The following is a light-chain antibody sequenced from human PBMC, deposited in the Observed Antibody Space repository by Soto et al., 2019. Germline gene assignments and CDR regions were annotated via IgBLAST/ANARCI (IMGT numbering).Light chain of an antibody. CDR3: HVWDSSSDHP. J-gene: IGLJ2*01. Sequence: SYELTQPPSVSVAPGQTATITCGGDRIGSKSGHWFQQRPGQAPVLVVYDDSERPSGIPERFSGSNSGNTATLTISRVEAGDEADYYCHVWDSSSDHPLGGGTKLTVL. V-gene: IGLV3-21*02. CDR2: DDS. CDR1: RIGSKS.